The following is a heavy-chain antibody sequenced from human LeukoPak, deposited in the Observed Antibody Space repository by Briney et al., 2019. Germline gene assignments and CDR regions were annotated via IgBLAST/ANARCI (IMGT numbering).Heavy chain of an antibody. CDR3: TRSPSWDWERRY. CDR1: GGSISTSSYY. V-gene: IGHV4-39*01. D-gene: IGHD3/OR15-3a*01. CDR2: MYYGGST. Sequence: PSETLSLTCTVSGGSISTSSYYWGWIRQPPGKGLEWFSDMYYGGSTYYNPSLKSRVTISVDTSKNQFSLNLSSVTATDTGVYYCTRSPSWDWERRYWGQGTLVTVSS. J-gene: IGHJ4*02.